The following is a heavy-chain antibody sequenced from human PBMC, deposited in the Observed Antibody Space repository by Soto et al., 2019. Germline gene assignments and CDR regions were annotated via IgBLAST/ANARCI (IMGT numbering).Heavy chain of an antibody. CDR2: IYPGDSDT. CDR3: ARHGSYYYDSSAQAFDY. Sequence: PGESLKISCKGSGYSFTSYWIGWVRQMPGEGLEWMGIIYPGDSDTRYSPSFQGQVTISADKSISTAYLQWSSLKASDTAMYYSARHGSYYYDSSAQAFDYWGQGTLVTVSS. D-gene: IGHD3-22*01. J-gene: IGHJ4*02. V-gene: IGHV5-51*01. CDR1: GYSFTSYW.